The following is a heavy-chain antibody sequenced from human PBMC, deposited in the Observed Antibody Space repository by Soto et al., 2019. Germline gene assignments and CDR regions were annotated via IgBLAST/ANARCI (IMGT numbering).Heavy chain of an antibody. J-gene: IGHJ4*02. D-gene: IGHD1-26*01. CDR2: ISYDGSNK. CDR1: GFTFSSYG. V-gene: IGHV3-30*18. Sequence: QVQLVESGGGVVQPGRSLRLSCAAPGFTFSSYGMHWVRQAPGKGLEWVAVISYDGSNKYYADSVKGRFTISRDNSKNTLYLQMNSLRAEETAAYSCAKDQVGAYLDYWGPGTLVTVPS. CDR3: AKDQVGAYLDY.